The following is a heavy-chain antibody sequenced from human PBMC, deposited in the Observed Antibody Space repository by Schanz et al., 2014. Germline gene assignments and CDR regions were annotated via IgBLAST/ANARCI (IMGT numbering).Heavy chain of an antibody. CDR2: LYTGGST. Sequence: EVQVVESGGDLVQPGGSLRLSCAVSGCTFSNYGMGWVRQAPGKGLEWVSVLYTGGSTFYAESVRGRFFISRDSSKNTLFLHMNSLRAEDTAVYCSFRHAGRDGYNLAFDVWGQGTLVTVSS. D-gene: IGHD1-1*01. J-gene: IGHJ3*01. CDR1: GCTFSNYG. CDR3: FRHAGRDGYNLAFDV. V-gene: IGHV3-23*03.